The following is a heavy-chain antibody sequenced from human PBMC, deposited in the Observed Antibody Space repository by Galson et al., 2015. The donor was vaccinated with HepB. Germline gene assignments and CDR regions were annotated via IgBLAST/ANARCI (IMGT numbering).Heavy chain of an antibody. D-gene: IGHD2-15*01. V-gene: IGHV3-33*01. CDR1: GFTFSSYG. Sequence: SLRLSCAASGFTFSSYGMHWVRQAPGKGLEWVAVIWYDGSNKYYADSVKGRFTISRDNSKNTLYLQMNSLRAEDTAVYYCAREGGTRIPYYFDYWGQGTLVTVSS. CDR3: AREGGTRIPYYFDY. J-gene: IGHJ4*02. CDR2: IWYDGSNK.